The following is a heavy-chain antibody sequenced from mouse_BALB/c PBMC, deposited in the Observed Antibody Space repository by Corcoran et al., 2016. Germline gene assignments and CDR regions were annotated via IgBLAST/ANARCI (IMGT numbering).Heavy chain of an antibody. CDR1: GFSLSTSGMG. J-gene: IGHJ4*01. CDR2: IYWDDDK. CDR3: ARRENAMYY. Sequence: QVTLKESGPGILQPSQTLSLTCSFSGFSLSTSGMGVSWIRQPSGKGLEWLAHIYWDDDKRSNPSLKSRLTISKDTSSNQVFLKITSVDTADTATYYCARRENAMYYWGQGTSVTVAS. V-gene: IGHV8-12*01.